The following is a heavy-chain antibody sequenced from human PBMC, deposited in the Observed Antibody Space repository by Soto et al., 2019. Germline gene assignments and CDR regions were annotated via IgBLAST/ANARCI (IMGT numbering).Heavy chain of an antibody. D-gene: IGHD3-3*01. J-gene: IGHJ6*02. Sequence: QVQLVQSVAEVKKPGASVKVSCKASGYTFTGYYMHWVRQAPGQGLEWMGWINPNSGGTNYAQKFQGWVTMTRDTSISTAYMELSRLRSDDTAVYYCATGLSGYSPGDYYYYYGMDVWGQGTTVTVSS. CDR2: INPNSGGT. CDR3: ATGLSGYSPGDYYYYYGMDV. CDR1: GYTFTGYY. V-gene: IGHV1-2*04.